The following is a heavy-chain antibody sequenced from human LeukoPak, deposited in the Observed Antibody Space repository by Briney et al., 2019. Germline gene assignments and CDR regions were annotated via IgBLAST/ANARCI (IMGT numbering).Heavy chain of an antibody. Sequence: SETLSLTCAVYGGSFSGYYWSWIRQPPGKGLEWIGEINHSGSTNYNPSLKSRVTISVDTSKNQFSLKLSSVTAADTAVYYCAREQSYSSGWYVGSDYYYYYYMDVWGKGTTVTVSS. V-gene: IGHV4-34*01. CDR2: INHSGST. J-gene: IGHJ6*03. D-gene: IGHD6-19*01. CDR1: GGSFSGYY. CDR3: AREQSYSSGWYVGSDYYYYYYMDV.